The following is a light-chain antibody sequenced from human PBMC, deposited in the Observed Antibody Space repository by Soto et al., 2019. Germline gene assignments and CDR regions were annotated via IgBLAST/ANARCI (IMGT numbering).Light chain of an antibody. CDR2: RDS. CDR1: NIGSKN. Sequence: SYELTQPLSVSVALGQTARITCGGNNIGSKNVHWYQQKPGQAPVLVMYRDSNRPSGIPERFSGSNSGNTATLTISRAQAGVEADYYCQVWDSSTSSYVFGPGTKLTVL. CDR3: QVWDSSTSSYV. V-gene: IGLV3-9*01. J-gene: IGLJ1*01.